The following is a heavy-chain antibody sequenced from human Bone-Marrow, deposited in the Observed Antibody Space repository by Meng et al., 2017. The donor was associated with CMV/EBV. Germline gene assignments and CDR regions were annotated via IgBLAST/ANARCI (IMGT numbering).Heavy chain of an antibody. Sequence: ASVKVSCKASGYTFTGYYMHWVRQAPGQGLEWMGWNNPNSGGTNYAQKFQGRVTMTRDTSISTAYMELSRLRYDDTAVYYFARTGQWELLGGRAFDPWGQGTLVTVSS. CDR2: NNPNSGGT. CDR1: GYTFTGYY. J-gene: IGHJ5*02. CDR3: ARTGQWELLGGRAFDP. D-gene: IGHD1-26*01. V-gene: IGHV1-2*02.